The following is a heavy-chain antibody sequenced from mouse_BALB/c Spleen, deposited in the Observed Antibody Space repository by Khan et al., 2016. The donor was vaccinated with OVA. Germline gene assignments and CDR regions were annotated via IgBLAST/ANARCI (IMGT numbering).Heavy chain of an antibody. D-gene: IGHD1-1*01. Sequence: VQLQESGAELAKPGASVKMSCKASGYTFTNYWMHWVKQRPGPGLEWIGYIDPTTGYTEYNQKFKDKATLTADKSSSTAYMQLSSLTSEDSAVYSCTSNGSTYAWFGYGGQGTRVTVSA. J-gene: IGHJ3*01. CDR3: TSNGSTYAWFGY. V-gene: IGHV1-7*01. CDR2: IDPTTGYT. CDR1: GYTFTNYW.